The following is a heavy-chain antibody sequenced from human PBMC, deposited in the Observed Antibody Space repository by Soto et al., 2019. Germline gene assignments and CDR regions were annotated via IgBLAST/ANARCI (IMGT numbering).Heavy chain of an antibody. D-gene: IGHD3-22*01. CDR1: GGTFSTYA. J-gene: IGHJ4*02. V-gene: IGHV1-69*01. CDR2: IIPLFGTA. Sequence: QVQLVQSGAEVKKPGSSVKVSCNASGGTFSTYAIDWVRQAPGQGLEWMGGIIPLFGTAKYAQNCQGRITITADESTNTAYMELRSLRYQDTAVYYCARGVHYDSSGYYYLYWGQGTLVTVSS. CDR3: ARGVHYDSSGYYYLY.